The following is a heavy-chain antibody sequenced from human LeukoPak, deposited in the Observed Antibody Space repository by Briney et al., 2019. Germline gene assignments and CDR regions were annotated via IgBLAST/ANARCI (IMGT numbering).Heavy chain of an antibody. Sequence: SQTLSLTCTVSGGSISSGGYYWSWIRQPPGKGLEWIGYIYHSGSTYYNPSLKSRVTISVDRSKNQFSLKLSSVTAADTAVYYCARDQLGSGFDYWGQGTLVTVSS. J-gene: IGHJ4*02. V-gene: IGHV4-30-2*01. D-gene: IGHD6-19*01. CDR3: ARDQLGSGFDY. CDR2: IYHSGST. CDR1: GGSISSGGYY.